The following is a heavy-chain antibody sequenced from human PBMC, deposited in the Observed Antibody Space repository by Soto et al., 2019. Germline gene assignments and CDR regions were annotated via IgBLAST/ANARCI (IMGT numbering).Heavy chain of an antibody. CDR2: THHIGNT. CDR3: ARTYYYDSSGYSR. J-gene: IGHJ4*01. D-gene: IGHD3-22*01. V-gene: IGHV4-4*02. CDR1: SGSISSSTW. Sequence: SETLSLTCAVSSGSISSSTWWTWVRQPPGKGLEWIGETHHIGNTNYNPSLESRVTISVDTAKNQFSLKLSSVTAADTAVYYCARTYYYDSSGYSRWGHGTLVTVSS.